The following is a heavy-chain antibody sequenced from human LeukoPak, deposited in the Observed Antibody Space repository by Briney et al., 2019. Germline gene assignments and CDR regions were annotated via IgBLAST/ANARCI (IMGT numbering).Heavy chain of an antibody. D-gene: IGHD1-26*01. CDR2: ISWNSGCI. CDR1: GFTFDDYA. Sequence: GRSLRLSCAASGFTFDDYAMHWVRQAPGKGLEWVSGISWNSGCIGYADSVKGRFTISRDNAKNSLYLQMNSLRAEDTALYYCAKDKQWELLGSFDPWGQGTLVTVSS. J-gene: IGHJ5*02. V-gene: IGHV3-9*01. CDR3: AKDKQWELLGSFDP.